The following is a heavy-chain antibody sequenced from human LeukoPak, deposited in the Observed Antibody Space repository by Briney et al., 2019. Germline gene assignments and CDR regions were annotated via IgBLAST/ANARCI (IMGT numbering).Heavy chain of an antibody. J-gene: IGHJ6*02. Sequence: SETLSLTDTGPAGSVSSVRYDWRWIRQPPGKGLEWIGYIWDSGSTDYNPSLKSRVTISVDTSKNQFSLKLSSVTAADTAVYYCARDLSVANDDYYYYGMDVWGQGTTVTVSS. D-gene: IGHD6-19*01. CDR2: IWDSGST. V-gene: IGHV4-61*01. CDR3: ARDLSVANDDYYYYGMDV. CDR1: AGSVSSVRYD.